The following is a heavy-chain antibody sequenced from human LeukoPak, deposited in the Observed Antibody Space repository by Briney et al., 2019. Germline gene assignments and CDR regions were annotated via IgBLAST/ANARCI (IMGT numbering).Heavy chain of an antibody. D-gene: IGHD6-19*01. J-gene: IGHJ6*03. CDR2: INPSGGST. V-gene: IGHV1-46*01. CDR1: GYTFTSYY. Sequence: ASVKVSCKASGYTFTSYYIHWVRQAPGQGLEWMGIINPSGGSTSYAQEFQGRVTMTRDTSTSTVYMELSSLRSEDTAVYYCARGVSGGYYYMDVWGKGTTVTVSS. CDR3: ARGVSGGYYYMDV.